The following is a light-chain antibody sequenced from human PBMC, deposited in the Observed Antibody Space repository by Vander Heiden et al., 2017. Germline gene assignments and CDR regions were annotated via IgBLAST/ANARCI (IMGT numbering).Light chain of an antibody. Sequence: DIQMTQSPSPLSASAGARVTITCRASQSIYSWLAWYQQEPGKAPKLLSYKACTLESGVPSRFSGSGSGTEFTLTISSLQPDDFATYYCQQYNSYPWTFGQGTKVEIK. J-gene: IGKJ1*01. CDR1: QSIYSW. V-gene: IGKV1-5*03. CDR3: QQYNSYPWT. CDR2: KAC.